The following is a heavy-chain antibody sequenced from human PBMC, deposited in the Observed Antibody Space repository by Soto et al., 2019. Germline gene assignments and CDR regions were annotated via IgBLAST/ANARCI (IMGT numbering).Heavy chain of an antibody. CDR3: ARVWFGEPPLGYMDV. Sequence: GASVKVSCKASGYTFTSYGISWVRQAPGQGLEWMGWISAYNGNTNYAQKLQGRVTMTTDTSTSTAYMELRSLRSDDTAVYHCARVWFGEPPLGYMDVWGKGTTVTVSS. J-gene: IGHJ6*03. CDR2: ISAYNGNT. D-gene: IGHD3-10*01. V-gene: IGHV1-18*01. CDR1: GYTFTSYG.